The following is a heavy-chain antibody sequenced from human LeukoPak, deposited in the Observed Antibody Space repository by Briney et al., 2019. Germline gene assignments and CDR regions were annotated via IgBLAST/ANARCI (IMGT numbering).Heavy chain of an antibody. CDR2: IYYSGST. Sequence: SETLSLTCTVSGGSISSYYWSWIRQPPGKGLEWIGYIYYSGSTNYNPSLKSRVTISVDTSKNQFSLKLSSVTAADTAVYYCARETSSRFFDYWGQGTLLTVSS. J-gene: IGHJ4*02. CDR3: ARETSSRFFDY. V-gene: IGHV4-59*01. CDR1: GGSISSYY.